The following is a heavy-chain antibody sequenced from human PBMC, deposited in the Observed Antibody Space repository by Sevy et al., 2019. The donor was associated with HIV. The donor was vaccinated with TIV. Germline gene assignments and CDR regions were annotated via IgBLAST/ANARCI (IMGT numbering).Heavy chain of an antibody. Sequence: GGSLRLSCAASGFTFSTYSMNWVRQAPGKGLEWVSSISSSSTYIYYADSVKGRFTISRNNAKNSLFLQMNSLRAEDTAVYFCARIDYGDYEITREYYMRVWGKGTTVTVSS. CDR2: ISSSSTYI. V-gene: IGHV3-21*01. CDR1: GFTFSTYS. J-gene: IGHJ6*03. CDR3: ARIDYGDYEITREYYMRV. D-gene: IGHD4-17*01.